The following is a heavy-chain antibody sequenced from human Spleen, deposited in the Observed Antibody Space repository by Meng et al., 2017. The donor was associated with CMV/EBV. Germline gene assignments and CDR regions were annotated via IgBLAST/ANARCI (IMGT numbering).Heavy chain of an antibody. Sequence: GESLKISCGASGFTFSNYEMSWIRQAPGKGLEWISYISRSANTVYYADSVKGRFTISRDNAKNSLYVQMNSLRADDTALYYCARSRGVRGVIGYGMDVWGQGTTVTV. CDR1: GFTFSNYE. D-gene: IGHD3-10*01. V-gene: IGHV3-48*03. CDR3: ARSRGVRGVIGYGMDV. J-gene: IGHJ6*02. CDR2: ISRSANTV.